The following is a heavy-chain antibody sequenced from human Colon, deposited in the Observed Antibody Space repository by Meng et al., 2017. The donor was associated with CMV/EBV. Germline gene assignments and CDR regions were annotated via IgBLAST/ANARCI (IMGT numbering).Heavy chain of an antibody. J-gene: IGHJ4*02. V-gene: IGHV3-74*03. CDR3: ARDVSSLGDY. Sequence: GQLVEPGGALVQPGGSLSPSFAASGFTFRNYAMHWVRQAPGEGLLWVSRIDGGGTHITYVDSVKGRFTVSRDNAKNTLYLQMNSLRVEDTAVYYCARDVSSLGDYWGQGTLVTVSS. CDR1: GFTFRNYA. D-gene: IGHD5/OR15-5a*01. CDR2: IDGGGTHI.